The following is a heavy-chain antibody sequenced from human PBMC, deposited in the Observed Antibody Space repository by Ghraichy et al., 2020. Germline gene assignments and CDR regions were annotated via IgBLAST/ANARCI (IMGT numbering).Heavy chain of an antibody. CDR1: GFTFSSYA. CDR3: AKGAPRITFGVHWANDAFDI. CDR2: ISGSGGST. J-gene: IGHJ3*02. D-gene: IGHD3-16*01. V-gene: IGHV3-23*01. Sequence: GESLNISCAASGFTFSSYAMSWVRQAPGKGLEWVSAISGSGGSTYYADSVKGRFTISRDNYKNTLYLQMNSLRAEDTAVYYCAKGAPRITFGVHWANDAFDIGGQGTMVTVAS.